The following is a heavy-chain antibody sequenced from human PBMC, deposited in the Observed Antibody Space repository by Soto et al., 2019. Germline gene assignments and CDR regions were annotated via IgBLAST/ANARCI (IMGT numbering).Heavy chain of an antibody. CDR1: SGSIPGCSISRTTYY. J-gene: IGHJ4*02. CDR3: ARGELWGPY. CDR2: FFIGGNT. V-gene: IGHV4-39*07. Sequence: SETLSLTCTVSSGSIPGCSISRTTYYWGWMRQPPGKGLEWIASFFIGGNTYYNPSLKSRVTTSVDTSKNQFSLKLSSVTAADTAVYYCARGELWGPYWGQGTLVTVS. D-gene: IGHD1-26*01.